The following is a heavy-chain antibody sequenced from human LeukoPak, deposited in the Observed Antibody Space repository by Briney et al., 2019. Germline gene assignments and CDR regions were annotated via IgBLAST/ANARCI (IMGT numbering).Heavy chain of an antibody. CDR3: ARDAYSSGWFGWFDP. D-gene: IGHD6-19*01. V-gene: IGHV3-53*01. J-gene: IGHJ5*02. Sequence: HPGGSLRLSCVLSGFTVRTTYMSWVRQAPGKGLEWVSLIYGGGSTYYADSVKGRFTMSKDTSKNTVYLQMSSLRAEDTAVYYCARDAYSSGWFGWFDPWGQGTLVTVSS. CDR2: IYGGGST. CDR1: GFTVRTTY.